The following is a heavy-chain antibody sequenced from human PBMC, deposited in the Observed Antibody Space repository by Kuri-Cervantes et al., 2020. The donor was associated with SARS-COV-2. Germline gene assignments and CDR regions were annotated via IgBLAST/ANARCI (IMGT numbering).Heavy chain of an antibody. CDR1: GFTFSDYY. J-gene: IGHJ3*02. V-gene: IGHV3-11*04. CDR3: ARVTVGATWLGDAFDI. Sequence: GESLKISCAASGFTFSDYYMSWIRQAPGKGLEWASYISSSGSTIYYADSVKGRFTISRDNAKNSLYLQMNSLRAEDTAVYYCARVTVGATWLGDAFDIWGQGTMVTVSS. CDR2: ISSSGSTI. D-gene: IGHD1-26*01.